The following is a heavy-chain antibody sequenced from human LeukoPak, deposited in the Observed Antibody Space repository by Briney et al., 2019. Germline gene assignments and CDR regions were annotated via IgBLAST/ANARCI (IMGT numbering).Heavy chain of an antibody. CDR2: IYYSGST. V-gene: IGHV4-39*01. D-gene: IGHD2-2*01. CDR3: ARHVVVVPAATYYYYYYMDV. CDR1: GGSISSYY. J-gene: IGHJ6*03. Sequence: SETLSLTCTVSGGSISSYYRGWLRQPPGKGLEWIGSIYYSGSTYYNPSLKSRVTISVDTSKNQFSLKLSSVTAADTAVYYCARHVVVVPAATYYYYYYMDVWGKGTTVTISS.